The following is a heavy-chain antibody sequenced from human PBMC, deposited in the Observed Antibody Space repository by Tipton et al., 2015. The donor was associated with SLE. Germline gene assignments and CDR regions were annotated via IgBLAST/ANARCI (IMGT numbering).Heavy chain of an antibody. CDR3: ARGTFATTMVEKYFDY. Sequence: LRLSCVASGFSFDEYAMHWVRQAPGKGLEWIGYIYYTGNTNYNPSLESRVTISVDTSKNQFSLNLSSVTAADTAVYYCARGTFATTMVEKYFDYWGQGTLVTVSS. J-gene: IGHJ4*02. CDR2: IYYTGNT. CDR1: GFSFDEYA. D-gene: IGHD5-18*01. V-gene: IGHV4-59*01.